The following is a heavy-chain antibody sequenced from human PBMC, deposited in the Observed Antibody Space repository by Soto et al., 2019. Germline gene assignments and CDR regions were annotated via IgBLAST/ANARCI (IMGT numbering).Heavy chain of an antibody. CDR2: ITSSGSTI. CDR1: GFTFSDYY. V-gene: IGHV3-11*01. Sequence: GGSLRLSCAASGFTFSDYYMTWIRQAPGKGLEWLSYITSSGSTIYYADSVKGRFTISRDNAKNSLYLQMNSLRAEDTAVYYCARGGGPYDFWSGYYIWFDYWGQGTLVTVSS. D-gene: IGHD3-3*01. CDR3: ARGGGPYDFWSGYYIWFDY. J-gene: IGHJ4*02.